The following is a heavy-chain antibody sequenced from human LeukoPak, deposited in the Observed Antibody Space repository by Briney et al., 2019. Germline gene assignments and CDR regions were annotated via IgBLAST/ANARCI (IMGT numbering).Heavy chain of an antibody. CDR1: GFTFSSYG. V-gene: IGHV3-33*01. J-gene: IGHJ4*02. CDR3: ARGYYGSGRPIDY. Sequence: PGRSLRLSCAASGFTFSSYGMHWVRQAPGKGLEGVAVIWYDGSNKYYADSVKGRFTISRDNSKNTLYLQMNSLRAEDTAVYYCARGYYGSGRPIDYWGQGTLVTVSS. D-gene: IGHD3-10*01. CDR2: IWYDGSNK.